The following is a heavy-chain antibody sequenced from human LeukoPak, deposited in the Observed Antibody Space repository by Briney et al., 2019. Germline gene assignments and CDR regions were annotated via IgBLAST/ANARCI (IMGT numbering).Heavy chain of an antibody. CDR1: GGSINSHY. Sequence: SETLSPTCAVSGGSINSHYWGWIRQPPGKGLQWIGDIYYTGKINYNPSLKSRVTITLDTSKDHLSLNLTSVLAADTAIYYCVRRDTGWNYFDYWGQGILVTVSS. D-gene: IGHD6-19*01. CDR2: IYYTGKI. J-gene: IGHJ4*02. V-gene: IGHV4-59*08. CDR3: VRRDTGWNYFDY.